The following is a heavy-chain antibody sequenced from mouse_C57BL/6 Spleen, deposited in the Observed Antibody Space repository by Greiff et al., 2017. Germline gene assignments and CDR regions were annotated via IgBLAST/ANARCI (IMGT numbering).Heavy chain of an antibody. J-gene: IGHJ4*01. CDR3: ARKALRGAMDY. CDR1: GFTFSDYG. Sequence: EVKLVESGGGLVKPGGSLKLSCAASGFTFSDYGMHWVRQAPEKGLEWVAYISSGSSTIYYADTVKGRFTISRDNAKNTLFLQMTSLRSEDTAMYYCARKALRGAMDYWGLGTSVTVSS. V-gene: IGHV5-17*01. CDR2: ISSGSSTI.